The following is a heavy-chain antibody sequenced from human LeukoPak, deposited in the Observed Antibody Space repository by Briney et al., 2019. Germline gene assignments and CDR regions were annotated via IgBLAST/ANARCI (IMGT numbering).Heavy chain of an antibody. CDR1: GFTFSSYA. D-gene: IGHD3-9*01. CDR3: AKVRYYDILTGYFDY. V-gene: IGHV3-23*01. J-gene: IGHJ4*02. Sequence: GGSLRLSCAASGFTFSSYAMSWVRQAPGKGLEWVSAISGSGGSTYYADSVKGRFTISRDNSKNTLYLQMNSLRAEDTAVYCCAKVRYYDILTGYFDYWGQGTLVTVSS. CDR2: ISGSGGST.